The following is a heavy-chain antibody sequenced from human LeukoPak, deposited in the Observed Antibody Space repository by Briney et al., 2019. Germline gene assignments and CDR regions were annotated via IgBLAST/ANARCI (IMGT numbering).Heavy chain of an antibody. D-gene: IGHD6-19*01. CDR3: ARVGRQWLVDY. CDR2: ISSSGSTI. V-gene: IGHV3-48*03. CDR1: GFTFCSFD. Sequence: GGSLSLSCAASGFTFCSFDMHWVRQAPGEGLEWVSYISSSGSTIYYADSVKGRFTISRDNAKNSLYLQMNSMRAEDTAVYYCARVGRQWLVDYWGQGTLVTVSS. J-gene: IGHJ4*02.